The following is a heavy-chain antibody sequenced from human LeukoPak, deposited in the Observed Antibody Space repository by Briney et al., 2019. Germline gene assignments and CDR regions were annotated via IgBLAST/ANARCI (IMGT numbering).Heavy chain of an antibody. Sequence: SETLSLTCTVSGGSISSSSYYWGWIRQPPGKGLEWIGSIYYSGSTYYNPSLKSRVTTSVDTSKNQFSLKLSSVTAADTAVYYCARGPLVLYDSSGYYYWGQGTLVTVSS. CDR1: GGSISSSSYY. D-gene: IGHD3-22*01. V-gene: IGHV4-39*07. CDR3: ARGPLVLYDSSGYYY. CDR2: IYYSGST. J-gene: IGHJ4*02.